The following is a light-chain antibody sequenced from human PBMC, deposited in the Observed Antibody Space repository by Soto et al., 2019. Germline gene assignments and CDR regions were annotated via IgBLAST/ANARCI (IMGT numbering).Light chain of an antibody. CDR3: AAWEDSLNGVL. V-gene: IGLV1-44*01. CDR2: NNS. CDR1: SSNIGKNT. Sequence: QSVLTQPPSASGTPGQSVTISCSGSSSNIGKNTVHWYQKLPRTAPKLLIKNNSQRLSGVPDRFSGSKSGTSASLVISGLQSEDEADYYCAAWEDSLNGVLFGGGTKLTVL. J-gene: IGLJ2*01.